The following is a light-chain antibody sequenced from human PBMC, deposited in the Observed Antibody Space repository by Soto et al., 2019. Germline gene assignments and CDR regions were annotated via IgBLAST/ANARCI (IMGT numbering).Light chain of an antibody. V-gene: IGKV1-5*03. CDR3: PQYHTSFRT. J-gene: IGKJ1*01. Sequence: DVQMTQSPSTVSASVGDRVTITCQASQNIDSWLAWIQQKPGKAPNVLIYKVSTLESGVPSRFSSSRSGTPFTLTLHNQHPDDLTTYYRPQYHTSFRTFGQGTKVEVK. CDR2: KVS. CDR1: QNIDSW.